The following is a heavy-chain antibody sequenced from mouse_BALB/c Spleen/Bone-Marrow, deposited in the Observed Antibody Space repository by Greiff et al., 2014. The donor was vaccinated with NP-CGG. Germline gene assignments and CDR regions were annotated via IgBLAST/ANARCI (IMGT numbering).Heavy chain of an antibody. CDR3: ARHGSYGNYLYFDV. CDR2: FYPGSGSI. D-gene: IGHD2-10*02. Sequence: VKLMESGAGLVKPGASVKLSCKASGYTFTEYIIHWVKQRSGQGLEWIGWFYPGSGSIKYNEKFKDKATLTADKSSSTVYMELSRLTSEDSAVYFCARHGSYGNYLYFDVWGAGTTVTVSS. V-gene: IGHV1-62-2*01. CDR1: GYTFTEYI. J-gene: IGHJ1*01.